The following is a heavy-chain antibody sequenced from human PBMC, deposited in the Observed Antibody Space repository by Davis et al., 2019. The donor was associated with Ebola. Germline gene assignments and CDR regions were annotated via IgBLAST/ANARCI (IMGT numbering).Heavy chain of an antibody. CDR2: ISASGHTT. D-gene: IGHD3-22*01. Sequence: GESLKISCAASGFTFSRYDMSWVRQAPGTGLDSVSFISASGHTTYYADSVKGRFTISRDNSKNTLYLQMNGLRAEDTAAYYCAKHDFRQYISGWYDCWGQGMLVTVSS. CDR3: AKHDFRQYISGWYDC. J-gene: IGHJ5*01. CDR1: GFTFSRYD. V-gene: IGHV3-23*01.